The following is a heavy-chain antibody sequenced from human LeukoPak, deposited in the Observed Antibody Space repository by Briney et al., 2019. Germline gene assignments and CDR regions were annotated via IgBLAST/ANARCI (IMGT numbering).Heavy chain of an antibody. D-gene: IGHD3-22*01. V-gene: IGHV3-33*06. CDR1: GFTFSSYG. Sequence: QPGGSLRLSCAASGFTFSSYGMHWVRQAPGKGLEWVAVIWYDESNKYYADSVKGRFTISRDNSKNTLYLQMNSLRAEDTAVYYCAKDYYDSSGYLPTLGYWGQGTLVTVSS. CDR2: IWYDESNK. J-gene: IGHJ4*02. CDR3: AKDYYDSSGYLPTLGY.